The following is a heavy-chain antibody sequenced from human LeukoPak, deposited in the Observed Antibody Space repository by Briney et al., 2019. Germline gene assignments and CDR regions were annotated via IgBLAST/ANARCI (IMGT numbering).Heavy chain of an antibody. CDR2: IWYDGSNK. CDR3: AREAITMIVVARRGYYFDY. Sequence: QAGGSLRLSCAASGFTFSSYGMPWVRQAPGKGLEWVAVIWYDGSNKYYADSVKGRFTISRDNSKNTLYLQMNSLRAEDTAVYYCAREAITMIVVARRGYYFDYWGQGTLVTVSS. CDR1: GFTFSSYG. D-gene: IGHD3-22*01. V-gene: IGHV3-33*01. J-gene: IGHJ4*02.